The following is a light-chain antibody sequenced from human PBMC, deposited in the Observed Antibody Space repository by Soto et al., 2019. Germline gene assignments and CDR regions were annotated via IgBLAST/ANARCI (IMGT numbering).Light chain of an antibody. CDR2: GAS. CDR3: QQYGSSSET. CDR1: QSVSSSY. Sequence: EIVMTQSPGSLSLSPGERANLSCRASQSVSSSYLAWYQQKPGQAPRLLIYGASSRATGIPDRFSGSGSGTDFTLTISRLEPEDFAVYYCQQYGSSSETFGQGTKVDIK. V-gene: IGKV3-20*01. J-gene: IGKJ1*01.